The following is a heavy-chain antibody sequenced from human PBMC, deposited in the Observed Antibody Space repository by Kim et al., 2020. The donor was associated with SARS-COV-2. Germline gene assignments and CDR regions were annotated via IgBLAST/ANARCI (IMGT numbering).Heavy chain of an antibody. CDR1: GGSISSYY. D-gene: IGHD3-22*01. J-gene: IGHJ4*02. CDR2: IYYSGST. CDR3: ARDLGGSGYDFDY. Sequence: SETLSLTCTVSGGSISSYYWSWIRQPPGKGLEWIGYIYYSGSTNYNPSLKSRVTISVDTSKNQFSLKLSSVTAADTAVYYCARDLGGSGYDFDYWGQGTLVTVSS. V-gene: IGHV4-59*13.